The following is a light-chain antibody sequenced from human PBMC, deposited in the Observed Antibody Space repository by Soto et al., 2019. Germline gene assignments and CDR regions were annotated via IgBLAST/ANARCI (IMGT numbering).Light chain of an antibody. CDR2: DVS. V-gene: IGLV2-14*01. Sequence: QSVLTQPASLSGSPGQSITISCTGTSTDVGRYNYVSWYQQHPGKAPKPMVYDVSNRPSWVSNRFSGSKSGITASLTISGLQAEDEADYYCTSYTSDGTYVFGTGTKVTVL. J-gene: IGLJ1*01. CDR3: TSYTSDGTYV. CDR1: STDVGRYNY.